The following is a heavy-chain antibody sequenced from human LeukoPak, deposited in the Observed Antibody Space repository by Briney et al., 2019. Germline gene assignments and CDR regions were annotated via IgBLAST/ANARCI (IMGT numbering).Heavy chain of an antibody. CDR1: GFSFISYY. J-gene: IGHJ4*02. CDR2: ITSRSRYI. V-gene: IGHV3-21*01. Sequence: MSGGALRLSCAASGFSFISYYLNWVRRAPGKGLGGVSSITSRSRYIYYADSVEGRFTISRDNAKNSLYLQLNSLRAEDTAVYYCARDQGSLSYFDYWGQGTLVTVSS. CDR3: ARDQGSLSYFDY.